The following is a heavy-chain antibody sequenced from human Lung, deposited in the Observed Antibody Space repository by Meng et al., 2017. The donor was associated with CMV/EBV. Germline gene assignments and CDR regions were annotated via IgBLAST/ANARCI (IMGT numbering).Heavy chain of an antibody. J-gene: IGHJ6*02. CDR2: ISACNGNT. Sequence: ASVKVSXKASGYTFTSYGISWVRQAPGQGLEWMGWISACNGNTNYAQKLQGRVTMTTDTSTSTAYMELRSLRSDDTAVYYCARVRYYDFWSGYFNGMDVWGQGTTVTVSS. V-gene: IGHV1-18*01. D-gene: IGHD3-3*01. CDR3: ARVRYYDFWSGYFNGMDV. CDR1: GYTFTSYG.